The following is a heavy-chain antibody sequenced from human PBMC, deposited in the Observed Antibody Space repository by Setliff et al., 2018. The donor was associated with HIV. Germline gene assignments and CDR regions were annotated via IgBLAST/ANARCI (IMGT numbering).Heavy chain of an antibody. CDR2: IYYSGST. Sequence: SETLSLTCTVSGGSISSFYWSWIRQPPGKGLEWIGYIYYSGSTSYNPSLKSRVTISVDTSKNRFSLKLMSVTAADTAVYYCARLRGLARIYFYYYMDVWGKGTTVTVSS. CDR1: GGSISSFY. CDR3: ARLRGLARIYFYYYMDV. J-gene: IGHJ6*03. V-gene: IGHV4-59*01. D-gene: IGHD3-9*01.